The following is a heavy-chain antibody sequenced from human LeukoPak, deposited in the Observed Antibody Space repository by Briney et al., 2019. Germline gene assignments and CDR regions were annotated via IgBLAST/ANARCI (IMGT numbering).Heavy chain of an antibody. CDR1: GFTFDDYG. CDR3: GRDDGSGGLDY. D-gene: IGHD3-10*01. CDR2: INWNGGST. Sequence: RTGGSLRLSCAAPGFTFDDYGMSWVRQAPGKGLEWVSGINWNGGSTGYADSVKGRFTISRDNAKNSLYLQMNSLRAEDTALYYCGRDDGSGGLDYWGQGTLVTVSS. J-gene: IGHJ4*02. V-gene: IGHV3-20*04.